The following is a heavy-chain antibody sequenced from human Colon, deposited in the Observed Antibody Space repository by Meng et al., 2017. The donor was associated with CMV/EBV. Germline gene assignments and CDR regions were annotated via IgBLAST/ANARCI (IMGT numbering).Heavy chain of an antibody. CDR1: GFNFNRSE. Sequence: GGPLRLSCAASGFNFNRSEMNWVRQAPGKGPEWVSYISSAGTTIKYTDSVKGRFTISRDNAKSSLYLQMSSLRVEDTALYYCARALAVASPWGQGTLVTVSS. D-gene: IGHD6-19*01. CDR2: ISSAGTTI. V-gene: IGHV3-48*03. CDR3: ARALAVASP. J-gene: IGHJ4*02.